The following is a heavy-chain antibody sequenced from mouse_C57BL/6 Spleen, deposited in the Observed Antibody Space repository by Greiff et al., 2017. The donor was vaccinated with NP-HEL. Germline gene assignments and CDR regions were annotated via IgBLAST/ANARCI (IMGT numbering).Heavy chain of an antibody. CDR1: GYTFTSYW. CDR2: INPSSGYT. V-gene: IGHV1-7*01. CDR3: ARRTGTEN. Sequence: QVQLQQSGAELAKPGASVKLSCKASGYTFTSYWMHWVKQRPGQGLAWIGYINPSSGYTKYNQKFKDKATLTEDKSSSTAYMQLSSLTYEDSAVYYCARRTGTENWGQGTTLTVSS. J-gene: IGHJ2*01. D-gene: IGHD4-1*01.